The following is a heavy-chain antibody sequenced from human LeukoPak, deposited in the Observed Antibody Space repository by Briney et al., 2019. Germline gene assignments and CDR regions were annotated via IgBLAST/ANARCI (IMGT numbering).Heavy chain of an antibody. CDR3: ASRHCSGGGCYFAGADPFDY. Sequence: SETLSLTCTVSGGSISSGGYYWSWIRQHPGKGLEWIGYIYYSGSTYYNPSLKSRVTISVDTSKNQFSLKLSSVTAADTAVYYCASRHCSGGGCYFAGADPFDYWGQGTLVTVSS. CDR2: IYYSGST. D-gene: IGHD2-15*01. J-gene: IGHJ4*02. V-gene: IGHV4-31*03. CDR1: GGSISSGGYY.